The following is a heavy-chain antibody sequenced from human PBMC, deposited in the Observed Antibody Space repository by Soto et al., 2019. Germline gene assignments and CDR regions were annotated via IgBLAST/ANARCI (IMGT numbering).Heavy chain of an antibody. D-gene: IGHD3-3*01. V-gene: IGHV3-23*01. Sequence: GGSLRLSCAASRFTFSSYPMSWVRQAPGKGLEWVSAISPSGDNTYSPDSVKGRFTISRDNSKNTLYLQMNNLRAEDTAVYYCADGGEWSFNFEYWGQGTQVTVYS. CDR1: RFTFSSYP. CDR2: ISPSGDNT. CDR3: ADGGEWSFNFEY. J-gene: IGHJ4*02.